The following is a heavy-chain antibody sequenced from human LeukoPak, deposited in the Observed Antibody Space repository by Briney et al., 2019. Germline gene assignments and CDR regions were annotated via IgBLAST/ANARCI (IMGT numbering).Heavy chain of an antibody. CDR1: GFTFSSYG. D-gene: IGHD1-14*01. CDR3: AKDPISNHYYYYGMDV. J-gene: IGHJ6*02. V-gene: IGHV3-30*18. CDR2: ISYDGSNK. Sequence: PGGSLRLSCAASGFTFSSYGMHWVRPAPGKGLEWVAVISYDGSNKYYADSVKGRFTISRDNSKNTLYLQMNSLRAEDTAVYYCAKDPISNHYYYYGMDVWGQGTTVTVSS.